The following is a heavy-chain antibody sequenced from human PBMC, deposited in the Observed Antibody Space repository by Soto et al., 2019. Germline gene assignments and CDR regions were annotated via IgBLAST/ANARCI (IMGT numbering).Heavy chain of an antibody. V-gene: IGHV3-23*01. CDR2: ISGSGGST. J-gene: IGHJ4*02. CDR3: AKGTYYDFWSGSGQYFDY. CDR1: GFTFSSYA. Sequence: EVQLLECGGGLVQPGGSLRLSCAASGFTFSSYAMSWVRQAPGKGLEWVSAISGSGGSTYYADSVKGRFTISRDNSKNTLYLQMNSLRAEDTAVYYCAKGTYYDFWSGSGQYFDYWGQGTLVTVSS. D-gene: IGHD3-3*01.